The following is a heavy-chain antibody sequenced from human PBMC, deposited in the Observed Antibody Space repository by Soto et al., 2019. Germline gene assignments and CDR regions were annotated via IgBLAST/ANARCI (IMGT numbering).Heavy chain of an antibody. CDR3: ARGGYYDILTGYYLRVAKINWFDP. D-gene: IGHD3-9*01. Sequence: PSEALSLTCTVSGGSISSGDYYWSWIRQPPGKGLEWIGYIYYSGSTYYNPSLKSRVTISVDTSKNQFSLKLSSVTAADTAVYYCARGGYYDILTGYYLRVAKINWFDPWGQGTLVTVSS. J-gene: IGHJ5*02. CDR2: IYYSGST. CDR1: GGSISSGDYY. V-gene: IGHV4-30-4*01.